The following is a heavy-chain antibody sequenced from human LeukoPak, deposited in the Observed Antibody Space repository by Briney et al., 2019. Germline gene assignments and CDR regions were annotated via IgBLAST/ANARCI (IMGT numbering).Heavy chain of an antibody. CDR3: AKDLLGYSSGEGLWDY. D-gene: IGHD6-19*01. V-gene: IGHV3-23*01. Sequence: GGSLRLSCTASGFTFSSYAMSWVRQAPGKGLEWVSAISGSGGSTYYADSVKGRFTISRDNSKNTLYLQMNSLRAEDTAVYYCAKDLLGYSSGEGLWDYWGQGTLVTVSS. J-gene: IGHJ4*02. CDR1: GFTFSSYA. CDR2: ISGSGGST.